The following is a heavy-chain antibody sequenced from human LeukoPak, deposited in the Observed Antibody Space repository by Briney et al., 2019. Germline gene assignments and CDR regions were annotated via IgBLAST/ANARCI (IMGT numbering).Heavy chain of an antibody. V-gene: IGHV5-51*01. Sequence: GESLKISCRVSGYSFINYWIGWVRQMPGKGPEWMVIIYPGDSDIKYGPSFEGQVTISADKSNSTAYLQWSSLKASDTAMYYCARRSSSGGYYFDYWGQGTLVTVSS. CDR3: ARRSSSGGYYFDY. CDR1: GYSFINYW. CDR2: IYPGDSDI. D-gene: IGHD3-16*01. J-gene: IGHJ4*02.